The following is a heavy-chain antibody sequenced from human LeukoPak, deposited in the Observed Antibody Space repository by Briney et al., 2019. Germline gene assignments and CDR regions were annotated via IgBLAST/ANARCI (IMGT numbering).Heavy chain of an antibody. D-gene: IGHD3-22*01. CDR3: ARSQYYYDSSGFSAFDI. CDR1: GGSISSGSYY. Sequence: SQTLSLTCTVSGGSISSGSYYWSWIRQPAGKGLEWIGRIYTSGSTNYNPSLKSRVTTSVDTSKNQFSLKLSSVTAADTAVYYCARSQYYYDSSGFSAFDIWGQGTMVTVSS. V-gene: IGHV4-61*02. J-gene: IGHJ3*02. CDR2: IYTSGST.